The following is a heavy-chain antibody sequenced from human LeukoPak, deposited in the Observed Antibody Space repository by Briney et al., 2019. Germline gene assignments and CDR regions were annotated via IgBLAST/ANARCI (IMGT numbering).Heavy chain of an antibody. V-gene: IGHV4-34*01. D-gene: IGHD5-18*01. Sequence: SETLSLTCAVYGGSFSGYYWSWIRQPPGKGLEWIGEINHSGSTNYNPSLKSRVTIPVDTSKNQFSLKLSSVTAADTAVYYCARTNTAMVTLTFDYWGQGTLVTVSS. CDR3: ARTNTAMVTLTFDY. CDR2: INHSGST. CDR1: GGSFSGYY. J-gene: IGHJ4*02.